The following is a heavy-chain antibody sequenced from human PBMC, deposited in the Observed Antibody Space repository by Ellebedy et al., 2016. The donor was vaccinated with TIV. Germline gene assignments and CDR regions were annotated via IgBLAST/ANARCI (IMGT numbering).Heavy chain of an antibody. Sequence: ASVKVSXXTSGYTFSNSGFNWVRQAPGQGLEWLGWISTYNHNTDYAPKFQGRVSLTTDTSTATAYMELRGLTSDDTAVYYCARDNWLTAVASQGPPPDYWGQGTLVTVPS. J-gene: IGHJ4*02. CDR3: ARDNWLTAVASQGPPPDY. D-gene: IGHD4-23*01. CDR1: GYTFSNSG. CDR2: ISTYNHNT. V-gene: IGHV1-18*01.